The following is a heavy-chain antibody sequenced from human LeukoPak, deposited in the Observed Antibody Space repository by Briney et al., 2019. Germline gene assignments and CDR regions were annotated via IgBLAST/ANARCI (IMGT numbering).Heavy chain of an antibody. CDR2: ISYDGSNK. V-gene: IGHV3-30-3*01. J-gene: IGHJ4*02. Sequence: GGSLRLSCAASGCTFSSYAMHWVRQAPGKGLEWVAVISYDGSNKYYADSVKGRFTISRDNSKNTLYLQMNSLRAEDTAVYYCARARCTNGVCYFPYFDYWGQGTLVTVSS. CDR1: GCTFSSYA. CDR3: ARARCTNGVCYFPYFDY. D-gene: IGHD2-8*01.